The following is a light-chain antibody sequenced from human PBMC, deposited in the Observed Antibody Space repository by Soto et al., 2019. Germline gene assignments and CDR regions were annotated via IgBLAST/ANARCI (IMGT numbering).Light chain of an antibody. J-gene: IGKJ1*01. CDR2: GTS. CDR1: QSVSSN. CDR3: QQYNKWPLWT. V-gene: IGKV3-15*01. Sequence: EIVMTQSPATLSVSPGERATISCRASQSVSSNLVWYQQKPGQAPRLLIYGTSTRATGIPARFSGSGSGTEFTLPISSRQSEDIAVYHCQQYNKWPLWTFGQGTKVEIK.